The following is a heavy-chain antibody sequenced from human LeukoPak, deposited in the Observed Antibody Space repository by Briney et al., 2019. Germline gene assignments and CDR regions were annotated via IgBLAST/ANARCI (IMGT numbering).Heavy chain of an antibody. Sequence: SETLSLTCAVYGGSSSGYYWSWIRQPPGKGLEWIGEINHSGSTNYNPSLKSRVTISVDTSKNQFSLKLSSVTAADTAVYYCARESGGSRGYSYGFDYWGQGTLVTVSS. CDR2: INHSGST. D-gene: IGHD5-18*01. J-gene: IGHJ4*02. V-gene: IGHV4-34*01. CDR3: ARESGGSRGYSYGFDY. CDR1: GGSSSGYY.